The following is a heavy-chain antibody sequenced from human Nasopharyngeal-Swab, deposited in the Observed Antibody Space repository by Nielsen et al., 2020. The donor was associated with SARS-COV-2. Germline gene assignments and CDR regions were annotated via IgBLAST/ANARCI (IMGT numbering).Heavy chain of an antibody. D-gene: IGHD6-19*01. CDR1: GYTLTELS. J-gene: IGHJ4*02. Sequence: ASVKVSCKVSGYTLTELSMHWVRQAPGKGLEWMGGFDPEDGETIYAQKFQGRVTMTTDTSTNTAYMELRSLRSDDTAVYYCARDDRITSGSLFDYWGQGTLVTVSS. CDR3: ARDDRITSGSLFDY. CDR2: FDPEDGET. V-gene: IGHV1-24*01.